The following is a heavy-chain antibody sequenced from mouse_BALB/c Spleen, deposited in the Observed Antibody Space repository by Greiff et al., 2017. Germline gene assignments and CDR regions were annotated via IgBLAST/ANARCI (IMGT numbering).Heavy chain of an antibody. D-gene: IGHD4-1*01. V-gene: IGHV5-17*02. CDR1: GFTFSSFG. CDR3: ARYPLPANWGWFAY. J-gene: IGHJ3*01. CDR2: ISSGSSTI. Sequence: DVMLVESGGGLVQPGGSRKLSCAASGFTFSSFGMHWVRQAPEKGLEWVAYISSGSSTIYYADKVKGRFTISRDNPKNTLFLQMTSLRSEDTAMYYCARYPLPANWGWFAYWGQGTLVTVSA.